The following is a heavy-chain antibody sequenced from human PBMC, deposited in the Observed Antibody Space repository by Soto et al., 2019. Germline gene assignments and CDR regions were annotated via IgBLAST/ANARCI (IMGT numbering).Heavy chain of an antibody. Sequence: DVQLVESGGGLVQPGGSLRLSCAASGFTYTNYWMDWVRQAPGKGLEWVANINQDGSEKYYVDSVKGRFTISRDNAKKSLYLQIASLRAEDTAVYFCAREYWYFDLWGRGTLVTVSS. CDR1: GFTYTNYW. CDR2: INQDGSEK. V-gene: IGHV3-7*01. CDR3: AREYWYFDL. J-gene: IGHJ2*01.